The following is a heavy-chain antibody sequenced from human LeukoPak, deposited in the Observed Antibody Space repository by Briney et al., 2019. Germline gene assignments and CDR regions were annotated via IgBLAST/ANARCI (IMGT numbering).Heavy chain of an antibody. CDR3: ARGMHFDWLTPAGGLDY. Sequence: ASVKVSCKASGYTFTSYDINWVRQATGQGLEWMGWMNPNSGNTGYAQKFQGRVTMTRNTSISTAYMELSSLRSEDTAVYYCARGMHFDWLTPAGGLDYWGQGTLVTVSS. J-gene: IGHJ4*02. V-gene: IGHV1-8*01. CDR1: GYTFTSYD. D-gene: IGHD3-9*01. CDR2: MNPNSGNT.